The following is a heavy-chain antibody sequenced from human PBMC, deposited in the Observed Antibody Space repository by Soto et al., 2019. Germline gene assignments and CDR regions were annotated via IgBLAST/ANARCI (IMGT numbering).Heavy chain of an antibody. V-gene: IGHV4-39*01. CDR2: IYYSGST. CDR1: GGSISSSSYY. CDR3: ARPRRADEQWRTNYSGSDYYFDY. D-gene: IGHD1-26*01. Sequence: SETLSLTCTVSGGSISSSSYYWGWIRQPPGKGLEWIGSIYYSGSTCYNPSLKSRVTISVDTSKNQFSLKLSSVTAADTAVYYCARPRRADEQWRTNYSGSDYYFDYWGQGTLVTVAS. J-gene: IGHJ4*02.